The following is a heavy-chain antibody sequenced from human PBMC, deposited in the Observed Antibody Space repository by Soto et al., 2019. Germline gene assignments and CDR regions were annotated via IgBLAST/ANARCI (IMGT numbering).Heavy chain of an antibody. CDR2: IHDSGSY. CDR3: ARALSTHIAVAGMGYFDS. J-gene: IGHJ4*02. V-gene: IGHV4-59*12. CDR1: GGSISGSA. Sequence: PSETLSLTCTISGGSISGSAWSWIRQPPGKGLEWIGFIHDSGSYNSKSSLRSRLNMSFGPSSNQFSLNLTSVTAADTAVYYCARALSTHIAVAGMGYFDSWGPGTLVTVSS. D-gene: IGHD6-19*01.